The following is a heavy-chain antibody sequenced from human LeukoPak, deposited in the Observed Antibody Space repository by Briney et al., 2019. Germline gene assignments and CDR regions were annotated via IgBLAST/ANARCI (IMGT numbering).Heavy chain of an antibody. Sequence: SETLSLTCTVSGGSVSGYYWSWIRQPPGKGLEWIGYIHYSGSANYNPSLKSRVTISVDTSKNQFSLKLSSVTAADTAIYYCARGGSKQWLVDDSWGQGTLVTVSS. J-gene: IGHJ4*02. V-gene: IGHV4-59*02. CDR1: GGSVSGYY. CDR2: IHYSGSA. D-gene: IGHD6-19*01. CDR3: ARGGSKQWLVDDS.